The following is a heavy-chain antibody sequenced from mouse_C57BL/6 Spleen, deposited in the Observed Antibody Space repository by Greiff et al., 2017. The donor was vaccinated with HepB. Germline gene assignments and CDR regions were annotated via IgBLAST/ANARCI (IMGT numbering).Heavy chain of an antibody. Sequence: DVQLQESGPGLVKPSQSLSLTCSVTGYSITSGYYWNWIRQFPGNKLEWMGYISYDGSNNYNPSLKNRISITRDTSKNQFFLKLNSVTTEDTATYYCARDPPRESAMDYWGQGTSVTVSS. J-gene: IGHJ4*01. CDR1: GYSITSGYY. V-gene: IGHV3-6*01. CDR3: ARDPPRESAMDY. CDR2: ISYDGSN.